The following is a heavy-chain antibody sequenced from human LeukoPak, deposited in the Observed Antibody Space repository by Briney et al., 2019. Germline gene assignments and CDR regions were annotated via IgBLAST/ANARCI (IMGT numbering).Heavy chain of an antibody. CDR3: ARAPCSSTSCYDFDL. CDR2: ISSSSSYI. CDR1: GFTFSSYS. J-gene: IGHJ2*01. V-gene: IGHV3-21*01. Sequence: GGSLRLSCAASGFTFSSYSMNWVRQAPGKGLEWVSSISSSSSYIYYADSVKGRFTISRDNAKNSLYLQINSLRAEDTAVYCCARAPCSSTSCYDFDLWGRGTLVTVSS. D-gene: IGHD2-2*01.